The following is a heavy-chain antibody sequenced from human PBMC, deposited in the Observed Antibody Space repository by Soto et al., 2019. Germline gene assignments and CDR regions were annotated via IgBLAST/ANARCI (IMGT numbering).Heavy chain of an antibody. Sequence: EAQLLESGGGWVQPGGFLRLSCAASGFTFRNYAMIWVRQAPGKGLEWVPTIGGSGGSTYYADSVKGRFTISRDNSQNTQYLQMNRLRAEDAAEYYCAKTAVVVGYYYGMDVWGQGTTVTVSS. D-gene: IGHD2-21*01. CDR1: GFTFRNYA. J-gene: IGHJ6*02. CDR2: IGGSGGST. V-gene: IGHV3-23*01. CDR3: AKTAVVVGYYYGMDV.